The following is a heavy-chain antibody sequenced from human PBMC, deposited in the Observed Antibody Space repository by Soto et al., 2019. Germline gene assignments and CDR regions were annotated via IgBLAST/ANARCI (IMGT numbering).Heavy chain of an antibody. V-gene: IGHV3-74*01. CDR3: AIEYYGVLTGYYNDY. CDR1: GFSFRSYW. Sequence: EVQLVESGGGLVQSGGSLGLSCVASGFSFRSYWMHWVRQAPGKGLVWVARISSDGTTTTYADSANGRFTVPRDNAANTLYLQMSSLRAEDTAVYYCAIEYYGVLTGYYNDYWGQGTLVTVSS. J-gene: IGHJ4*02. CDR2: ISSDGTTT. D-gene: IGHD3-9*01.